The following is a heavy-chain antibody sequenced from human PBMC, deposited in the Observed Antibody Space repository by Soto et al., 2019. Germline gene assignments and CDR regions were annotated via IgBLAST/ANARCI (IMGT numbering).Heavy chain of an antibody. J-gene: IGHJ6*02. Sequence: PGGSLRLSCGACGFVFKNYEMNWVRQAPGKGLGWMSYISISDNTIYVAGPMRGRFTFSRDSAKNSLFLQVNGVSADDTAVYYRARDIDNRYYRYRLDFWGQVTKVTFYS. CDR2: ISISDNTI. D-gene: IGHD1-1*01. CDR1: GFVFKNYE. V-gene: IGHV3-48*03. CDR3: ARDIDNRYYRYRLDF.